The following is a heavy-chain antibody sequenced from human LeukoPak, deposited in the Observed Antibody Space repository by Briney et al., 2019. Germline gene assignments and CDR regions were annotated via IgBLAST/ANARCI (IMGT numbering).Heavy chain of an antibody. CDR2: IYYSGST. D-gene: IGHD6-13*01. CDR1: GGSIRSVTYY. J-gene: IGHJ5*02. Sequence: SETLSLTCTVTGGSIRSVTYYWGWIRQHPGKGLEWVGLIYYSGSTYYNPSLKSRITILQDTSENQFSLKLTSVTAADTAVYYCARQSAAAGWTWGQGTLVTVSS. CDR3: ARQSAAAGWT. V-gene: IGHV4-39*01.